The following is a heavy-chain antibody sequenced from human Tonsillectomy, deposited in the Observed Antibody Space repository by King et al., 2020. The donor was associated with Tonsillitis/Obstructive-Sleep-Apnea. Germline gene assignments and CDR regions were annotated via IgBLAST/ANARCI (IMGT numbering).Heavy chain of an antibody. D-gene: IGHD5-18*01. J-gene: IGHJ3*02. V-gene: IGHV4-59*08. Sequence: QLQESGPGLVKPSETLSLTCTVSGGSISSYYWSWIRQPPGKGLEWIGYFYYSGSTNYNPSLKSRVTISVDTSKNQFSLKLSSLTAADTAVYYCATMGIQLWLGAFDIWGQGTMVTVSS. CDR1: GGSISSYY. CDR2: FYYSGST. CDR3: ATMGIQLWLGAFDI.